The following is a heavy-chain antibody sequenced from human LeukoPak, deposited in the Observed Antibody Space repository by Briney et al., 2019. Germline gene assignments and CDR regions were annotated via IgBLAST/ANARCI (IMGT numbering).Heavy chain of an antibody. CDR2: IYTSGST. J-gene: IGHJ4*02. D-gene: IGHD1-14*01. CDR3: ARAGTSGGLCDY. V-gene: IGHV4-4*07. CDR1: GVSISSYF. Sequence: SETLSLTCTVSGVSISSYFWSWLRQPAGKGLEWIGRIYTSGSTKYNPSLQSRVTMSLDTSKKQLSLNLGSVTPADTAVYYCARAGTSGGLCDYWGQGILVTVSS.